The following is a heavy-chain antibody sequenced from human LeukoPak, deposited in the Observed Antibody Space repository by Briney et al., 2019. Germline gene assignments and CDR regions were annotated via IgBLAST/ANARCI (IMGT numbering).Heavy chain of an antibody. D-gene: IGHD4-17*01. CDR3: AKEPTVTTEYFFHY. CDR1: GFTFSSYA. V-gene: IGHV3-23*01. Sequence: GSXRLSCAASGFTFSSYAMSWVRQAPGKGLEWVXXISGSGGSTYYADSVKGRFTISRDNSKNTLYLQMNSLRAEDTAVYYCAKEPTVTTEYFFHYWGQGTLVTVSS. CDR2: ISGSGGST. J-gene: IGHJ4*02.